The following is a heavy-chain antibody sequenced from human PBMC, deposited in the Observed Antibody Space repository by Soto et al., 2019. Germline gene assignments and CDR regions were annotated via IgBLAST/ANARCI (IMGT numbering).Heavy chain of an antibody. CDR2: ISGSGSNT. J-gene: IGHJ6*02. V-gene: IGHV3-23*04. D-gene: IGHD3-9*01. CDR3: AKALRYFDWLVRPWNAMDV. Sequence: VQLVESGGGVVQPGSSLRLSCAASGFTSSSYAMSWVRQAPGKGLEWVSAISGSGSNTYYADSVKGRFTISRDNSKNTLFLQMNSLRAEDTAVYYCAKALRYFDWLVRPWNAMDVWGQGTTVTVSS. CDR1: GFTSSSYA.